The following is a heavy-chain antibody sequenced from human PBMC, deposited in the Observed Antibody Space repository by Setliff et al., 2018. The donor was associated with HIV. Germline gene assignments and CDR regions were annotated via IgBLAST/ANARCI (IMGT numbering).Heavy chain of an antibody. J-gene: IGHJ6*03. V-gene: IGHV4-34*01. CDR1: GGSFSGYY. Sequence: SETLSLTCAVYGGSFSGYYWSWIRQPPGKGLEWIGEINHRGSTDYMPSLKGRVTISVDTSKNQFSLKLNSVTAADTAVYYCARQGGFSSSSYPRNYIDVWGKGTTVTV. CDR3: ARQGGFSSSSYPRNYIDV. CDR2: INHRGST. D-gene: IGHD6-13*01.